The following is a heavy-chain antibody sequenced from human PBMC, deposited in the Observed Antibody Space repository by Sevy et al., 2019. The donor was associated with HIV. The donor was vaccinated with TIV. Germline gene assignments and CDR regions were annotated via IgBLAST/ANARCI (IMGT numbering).Heavy chain of an antibody. CDR3: ANEGSLLYYYDSRGYYYPSPYYYYYMDV. CDR1: GDSVSSNSAA. V-gene: IGHV6-1*01. J-gene: IGHJ6*03. Sequence: SQTLSLTCAISGDSVSSNSAAWNWIRQSPSRGLEWLGRTYYRSKWYNDYAVSVKSRITINPDTSKNQFSLQLNPVTPNETAMYYCANEGSLLYYYDSRGYYYPSPYYYYYMDVWGKGTTVTVSS. CDR2: TYYRSKWYN. D-gene: IGHD3-22*01.